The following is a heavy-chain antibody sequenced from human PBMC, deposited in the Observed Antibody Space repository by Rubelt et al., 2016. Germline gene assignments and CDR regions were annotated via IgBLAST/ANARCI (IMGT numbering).Heavy chain of an antibody. CDR1: GGSISSSSYY. CDR2: IYYSGTT. CDR3: ASESTTTVTNGPFDY. Sequence: QLQLQESGPGLVKPSETLSLTCTVSGGSISSSSYYWGWIRQPPGKGLEWIGYIYYSGTTYYNPSLKSRVTISVDTSRNQFSRRLSSVTAPDSAVYYCASESTTTVTNGPFDYWGQGTLVTVSS. D-gene: IGHD4-17*01. V-gene: IGHV4-39*07. J-gene: IGHJ4*02.